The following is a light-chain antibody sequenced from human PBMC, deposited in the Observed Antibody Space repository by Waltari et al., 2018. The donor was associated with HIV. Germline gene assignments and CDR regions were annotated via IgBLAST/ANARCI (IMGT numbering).Light chain of an antibody. Sequence: SSELTQDPAVSVALGQTVRITCQGDSLRSYYASWYQQKPGQAPVLFIYGKNNRPSGIPDRFSCSSSENTAALTITGAQAEDEADYYCNSRDSSGNHWVFGGGTKLTVL. J-gene: IGLJ3*02. V-gene: IGLV3-19*01. CDR2: GKN. CDR1: SLRSYY. CDR3: NSRDSSGNHWV.